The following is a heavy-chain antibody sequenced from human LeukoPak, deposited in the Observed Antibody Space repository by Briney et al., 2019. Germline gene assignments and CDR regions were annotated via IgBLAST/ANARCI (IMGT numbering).Heavy chain of an antibody. V-gene: IGHV4-61*02. CDR3: ARDRRYGLGDYFDY. J-gene: IGHJ4*02. CDR2: IYTSGST. D-gene: IGHD3-10*01. CDR1: GGSISNGSYY. Sequence: SQTLSLTCTVSGGSISNGSYYWTWIRQPAGKGLEWIGRIYTSGSTNYNPSLKSRVTMSVDTSKNQFSLKLSSVTAADTAVYYCARDRRYGLGDYFDYWGQGTLVTVSS.